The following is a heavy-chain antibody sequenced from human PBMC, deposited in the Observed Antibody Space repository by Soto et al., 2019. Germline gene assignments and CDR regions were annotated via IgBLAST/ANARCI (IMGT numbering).Heavy chain of an antibody. Sequence: SETLSLTCTVSGGSISSGDYYWSWIRQPPGKGLEWIGYIYYSGSTYYNPSLKSRVTISVDTSKNQFSLKLSSVTAADTAVYYCARAEIYGISTRCLSGPIFDYWGQGTLVTVSS. CDR3: ARAEIYGISTRCLSGPIFDY. CDR2: IYYSGST. D-gene: IGHD2-2*01. CDR1: GGSISSGDYY. V-gene: IGHV4-30-4*01. J-gene: IGHJ4*02.